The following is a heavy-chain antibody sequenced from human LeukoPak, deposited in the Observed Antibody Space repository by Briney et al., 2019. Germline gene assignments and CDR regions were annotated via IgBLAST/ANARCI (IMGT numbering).Heavy chain of an antibody. Sequence: APVTVSFKASVYTFTHYSLHWVRQAPGQGLEWMGWMNPNRGGTNYAQQFQGRVTMTRDTSVSTAYMELSRLRSDDTAVYYCARRDCRSTSCYNANYGLDVWGQGTTVTVSS. CDR1: VYTFTHYS. CDR2: MNPNRGGT. CDR3: ARRDCRSTSCYNANYGLDV. D-gene: IGHD2-2*02. J-gene: IGHJ6*02. V-gene: IGHV1-2*02.